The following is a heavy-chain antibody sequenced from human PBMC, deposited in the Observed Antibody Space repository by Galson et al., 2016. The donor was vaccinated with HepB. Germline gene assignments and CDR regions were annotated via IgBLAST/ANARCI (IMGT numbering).Heavy chain of an antibody. CDR3: AKGIKYYYGSGTPYGMDV. Sequence: QAPGKGLEWVSYISSSGSTISYADSVKGRFTISRDNSKNTLYLQMNSLRAEDTAVYYCAKGIKYYYGSGTPYGMDVWGKGTTVTVSS. CDR2: ISSSGSTI. V-gene: IGHV3-48*01. D-gene: IGHD3-10*01. J-gene: IGHJ6*04.